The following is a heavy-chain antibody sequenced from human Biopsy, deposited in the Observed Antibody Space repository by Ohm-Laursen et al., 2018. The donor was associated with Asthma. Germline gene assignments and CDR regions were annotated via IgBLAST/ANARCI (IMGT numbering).Heavy chain of an antibody. V-gene: IGHV1-3*01. CDR2: INAGNGNT. J-gene: IGHJ5*02. CDR3: ARDGRWFDP. CDR1: GYTFINYA. Sequence: ASVKVSCKASGYTFINYAIHWVRQAPGQRLEWMGWINAGNGNTKYSQKFQGRVTISRDTSVSTAYMDLSSLRSEDTAVYYCARDGRWFDPWGQGTLVTVSS.